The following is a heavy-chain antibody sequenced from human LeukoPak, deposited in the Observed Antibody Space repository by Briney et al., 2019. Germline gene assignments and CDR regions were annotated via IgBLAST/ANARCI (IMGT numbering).Heavy chain of an antibody. CDR1: GFTFSSYW. CDR3: VRERIAVAGALDY. V-gene: IGHV3-74*01. CDR2: INSDGSRT. J-gene: IGHJ4*02. D-gene: IGHD6-19*01. Sequence: GGSLRLSCAASGFTFSSYWMHWVRQAPGKGLVWVSRINSDGSRTSYADSVKGRFTISRDDAKNTLYLEMNSLRAEDTAVYYCVRERIAVAGALDYWGQGTLVTVSS.